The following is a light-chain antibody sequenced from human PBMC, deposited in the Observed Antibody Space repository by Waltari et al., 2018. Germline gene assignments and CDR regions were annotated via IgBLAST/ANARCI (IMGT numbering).Light chain of an antibody. CDR1: SSNIGDNP. CDR2: YDD. CDR3: AAWDDSLNGWV. J-gene: IGLJ3*02. V-gene: IGLV1-36*01. Sequence: QSVLTQPPSVSEAPRQRVTISCSGSSSNIGDNPVNWYQRLPGKAPKLLIYYDDLLPSGVSDRFSGAKSGTSASLAISGLQSEDEADYYCAAWDDSLNGWVFGGGTKLTVL.